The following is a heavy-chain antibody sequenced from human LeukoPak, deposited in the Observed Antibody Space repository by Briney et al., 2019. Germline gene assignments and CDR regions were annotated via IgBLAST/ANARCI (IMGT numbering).Heavy chain of an antibody. D-gene: IGHD5-18*01. J-gene: IGHJ4*02. V-gene: IGHV3-23*01. CDR2: ISGSGGSI. CDR3: AKDLGQYSYGYTFDY. CDR1: GFTFSSYA. Sequence: QAGGSLRLSCAASGFTFSSYAMSWVRQAPGKGLEWVSAISGSGGSIYYADSVKGRFTISRDNSKNTLYLQMNSLRAEDTAVYYCAKDLGQYSYGYTFDYWGQGTLVTVSS.